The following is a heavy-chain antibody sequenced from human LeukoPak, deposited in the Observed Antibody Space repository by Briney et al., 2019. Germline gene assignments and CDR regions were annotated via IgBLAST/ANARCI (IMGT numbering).Heavy chain of an antibody. CDR3: ARLAAHYGLDV. J-gene: IGHJ6*02. V-gene: IGHV3-53*01. D-gene: IGHD6-13*01. CDR1: GFTVSSNY. CDR2: IYSGAST. Sequence: GGSLRLSCAASGFTVSSNYMSWVRQAAGKGLEWVSVIYSGASTYYADSVKGRFTISGDNSKNTLYLQMNSLRAEDTAVYYCARLAAHYGLDVWGQGTTVTVSS.